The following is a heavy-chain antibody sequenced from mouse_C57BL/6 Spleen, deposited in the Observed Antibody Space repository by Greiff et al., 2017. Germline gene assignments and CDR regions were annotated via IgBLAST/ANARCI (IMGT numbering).Heavy chain of an antibody. Sequence: EVKLMESEGGLVQPGSSMKLSCTASGFTFSDYYMAWVRQVPEKGLEWVANINYEGSSTYYMDSLKSRFIISRDNAKNILYLQMSSLKSEDTATYYCARGDYGSSYYWYFDDWGTGTTVTVSS. J-gene: IGHJ1*03. CDR2: INYEGSST. CDR1: GFTFSDYY. V-gene: IGHV5-16*01. D-gene: IGHD1-1*01. CDR3: ARGDYGSSYYWYFDD.